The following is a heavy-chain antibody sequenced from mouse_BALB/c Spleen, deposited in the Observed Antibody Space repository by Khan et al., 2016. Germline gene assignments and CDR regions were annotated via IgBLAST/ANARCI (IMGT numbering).Heavy chain of an antibody. CDR1: GYSITSDYA. CDR2: LSYSGST. J-gene: IGHJ4*01. Sequence: EVQLVESGPGLVKPSQSLSLTCTVTGYSITSDYAWNWIRQFPGNKLEWMGYLSYSGSTRYYPSLKSRISITRDTSKNQFFLQLNSVTTEDTATYYCARTPTAYYAMDYWGQGTSVTVSS. CDR3: ARTPTAYYAMDY. V-gene: IGHV3-2*02. D-gene: IGHD1-2*01.